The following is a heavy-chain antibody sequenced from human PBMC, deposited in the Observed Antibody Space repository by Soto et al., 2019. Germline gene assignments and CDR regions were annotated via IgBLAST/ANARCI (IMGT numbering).Heavy chain of an antibody. CDR2: IDSSGKTM. D-gene: IGHD1-1*01. J-gene: IGHJ4*02. Sequence: FLRLSCAASRFTFSSYEMNWVRQAPGRGLEWLSYIDSSGKTMYYADSVKGRFTISRDNAKSSLYLQMNSLRAEDTAVYYCARRVNSGTGPQLFDCWGQGTLVTVYS. CDR3: ARRVNSGTGPQLFDC. CDR1: RFTFSSYE. V-gene: IGHV3-48*03.